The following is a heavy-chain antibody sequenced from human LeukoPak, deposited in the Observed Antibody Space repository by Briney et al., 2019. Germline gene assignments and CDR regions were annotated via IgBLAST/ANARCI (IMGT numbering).Heavy chain of an antibody. Sequence: HSGGSLRLSCAASGFTFSSYSMNWVRQAPGKGLEWVSYISSSGSTIYYADSVKGRFTISRDNAKNSLYLQMNSLRAEDTAVYYCARAGSNSPLYYMDVWGKGTTVTVSS. V-gene: IGHV3-48*04. J-gene: IGHJ6*03. CDR3: ARAGSNSPLYYMDV. CDR2: ISSSGSTI. D-gene: IGHD2-21*01. CDR1: GFTFSSYS.